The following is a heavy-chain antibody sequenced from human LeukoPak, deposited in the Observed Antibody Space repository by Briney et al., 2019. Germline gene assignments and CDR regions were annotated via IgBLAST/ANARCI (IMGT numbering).Heavy chain of an antibody. D-gene: IGHD6-19*01. V-gene: IGHV4-34*01. CDR1: GGSFSGYY. CDR2: INHSGST. CDR3: ARGHGAVAGLTPFDY. Sequence: SETLSLTCAVYGGSFSGYYWSWIRQPPGKGLEWIGEINHSGSTNYNPSLESRVTISVDTSKNQFSLKLSSVTAADTAVYYCARGHGAVAGLTPFDYWGQGTLVTVSS. J-gene: IGHJ4*02.